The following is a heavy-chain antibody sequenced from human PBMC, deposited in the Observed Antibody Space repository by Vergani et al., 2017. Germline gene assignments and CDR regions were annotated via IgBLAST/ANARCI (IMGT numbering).Heavy chain of an antibody. V-gene: IGHV4-39*02. CDR1: GGSISSSSYY. D-gene: IGHD5-12*01. J-gene: IGHJ6*02. Sequence: QLQLQESGPGLVKPSETLSLTCTVSGGSISSSSYYWGWIRQPPGKGLEWIGSIYYSGSTYYNPSLKSRVTISVDTSKNQFSLKLSSVTAADTAVYYCARDRAIVATMALLRYYGMDVWGQGP. CDR3: ARDRAIVATMALLRYYGMDV. CDR2: IYYSGST.